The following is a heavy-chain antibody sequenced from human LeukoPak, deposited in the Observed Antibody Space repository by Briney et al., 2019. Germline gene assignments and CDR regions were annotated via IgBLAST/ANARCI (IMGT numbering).Heavy chain of an antibody. CDR1: GFTFDDYA. Sequence: PGGSLRLSCAAPGFTFDDYAMHWVRQAPGKGLEWVSGISWGSGSINYADSVKGRFTISRDNAKNSLYLQMNSLRAEDMALYYCAKSTVSGGYAYYFDYWGQGTLVTVSS. V-gene: IGHV3-9*03. J-gene: IGHJ4*02. D-gene: IGHD5-12*01. CDR2: ISWGSGSI. CDR3: AKSTVSGGYAYYFDY.